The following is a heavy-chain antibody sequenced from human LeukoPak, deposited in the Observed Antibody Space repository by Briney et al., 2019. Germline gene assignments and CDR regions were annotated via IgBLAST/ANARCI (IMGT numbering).Heavy chain of an antibody. V-gene: IGHV1-18*01. CDR3: ARDRARSAMALEFQH. Sequence: ASVKVSCKASGYSFTSYGFSWVRQAPGQGLEWMGWISAYNGHTEYAQKFQGRVTMTTDTSTSTAYMELRSLRSDDTAVYFCARDRARSAMALEFQHWGQGTQVAASS. J-gene: IGHJ1*01. CDR2: ISAYNGHT. D-gene: IGHD2-2*01. CDR1: GYSFTSYG.